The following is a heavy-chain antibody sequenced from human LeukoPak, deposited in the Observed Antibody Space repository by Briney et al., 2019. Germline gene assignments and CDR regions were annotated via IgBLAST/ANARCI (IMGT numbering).Heavy chain of an antibody. CDR1: GFTFGDDG. CDR3: SRGLHGYGDSNYYFDQ. CDR2: IRKKGYGETT. D-gene: IGHD4-17*01. J-gene: IGHJ4*02. Sequence: GGSLRLSCTASGFTFGDDGWSWFRQAPGKGLEWICFIRKKGYGETTDYAASVRGRFTISRDDGKSIAYLQMHSLKPEDTALYYCSRGLHGYGDSNYYFDQWGRGTLVRVSS. V-gene: IGHV3-49*03.